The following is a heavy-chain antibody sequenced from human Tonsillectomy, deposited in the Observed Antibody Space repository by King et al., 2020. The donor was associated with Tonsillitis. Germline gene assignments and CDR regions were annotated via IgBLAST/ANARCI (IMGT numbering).Heavy chain of an antibody. Sequence: VQLVESGGALVKPGGSLRLSCAASGFTFSDYYMTWIRQAPGKGLEWISCISTSSTYTYYADSVKGRFTISRDHANNSLFLQMNSLRAEDTAVYYCAIALPGYYSGMDVWGPGTTVTVSS. CDR3: AIALPGYYSGMDV. J-gene: IGHJ6*02. V-gene: IGHV3-11*06. CDR2: ISTSSTYT. CDR1: GFTFSDYY.